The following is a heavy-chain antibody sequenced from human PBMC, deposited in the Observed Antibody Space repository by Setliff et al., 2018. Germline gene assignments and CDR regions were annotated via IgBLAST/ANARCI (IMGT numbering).Heavy chain of an antibody. CDR2: INQSGSA. Sequence: ETLSLTCGVHGGSFSGYQWTWIRQPPGKGMEWIGEINQSGSANYNPSLKSRASLSVDTSEKQLSLTLNSVTVADTAVYYCARAQVVFAISAPAWYFEIWGRGTQVTVSS. CDR3: ARAQVVFAISAPAWYFEI. CDR1: GGSFSGYQ. V-gene: IGHV4-34*01. J-gene: IGHJ2*01. D-gene: IGHD2-21*01.